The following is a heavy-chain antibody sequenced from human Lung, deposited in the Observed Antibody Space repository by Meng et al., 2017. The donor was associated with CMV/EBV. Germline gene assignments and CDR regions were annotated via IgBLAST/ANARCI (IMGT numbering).Heavy chain of an antibody. Sequence: GESLKISCAASGFTFSTYWMSWVRQAPGRGLEWVANINQGGSEKYYVDSVMGRFTVSRDNAKNSLYLQMNSLRAEDTAIYYCATSSSGFFDNWGQGALVTVSS. V-gene: IGHV3-7*01. CDR2: INQGGSEK. J-gene: IGHJ4*02. CDR1: GFTFSTYW. CDR3: ATSSSGFFDN. D-gene: IGHD3-22*01.